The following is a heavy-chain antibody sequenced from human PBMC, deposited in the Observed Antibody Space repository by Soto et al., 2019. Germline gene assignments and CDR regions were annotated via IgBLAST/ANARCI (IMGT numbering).Heavy chain of an antibody. V-gene: IGHV1-18*01. CDR3: ARVSAYCTRNNCHDY. J-gene: IGHJ4*02. Sequence: ASVKVSCKTSGYTFTDDGISWVRQAPGQGLDWLGWVSAYNGNADYAQKFQGRVTMTTDTSTSTAYMELRSLRFDDTAVYYCARVSAYCTRNNCHDYWGQGTLVTVSS. CDR2: VSAYNGNA. CDR1: GYTFTDDG. D-gene: IGHD2-8*01.